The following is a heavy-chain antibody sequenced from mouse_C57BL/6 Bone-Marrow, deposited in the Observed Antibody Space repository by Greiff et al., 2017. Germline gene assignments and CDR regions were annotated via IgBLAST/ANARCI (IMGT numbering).Heavy chain of an antibody. Sequence: VQLKQPGAELVKPGASVKLSCKASGYTFTSYWMQWVKQRPGQGLEWIGEIDPSDSYTNYNQKFKGKATLTVDTSSSTAYMQLSSLTSEDSAVYYCARGYYDYDEYWYFDVWGTGTTVTVSS. CDR3: ARGYYDYDEYWYFDV. D-gene: IGHD2-4*01. J-gene: IGHJ1*03. CDR1: GYTFTSYW. V-gene: IGHV1-50*01. CDR2: IDPSDSYT.